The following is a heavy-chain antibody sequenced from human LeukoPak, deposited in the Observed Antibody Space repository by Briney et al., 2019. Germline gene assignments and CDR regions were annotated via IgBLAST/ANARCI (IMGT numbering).Heavy chain of an antibody. CDR2: ISSSGSTI. CDR1: GFTFSSYE. V-gene: IGHV3-48*03. CDR3: ARDYGGSSPFDY. Sequence: GGSLRLSCAASGFTFSSYEMHWVRQAPGKGLEWVSYISSSGSTIYYADSVKGRFTISSDNAKNSLYLQMNSLRAEDTAVYYCARDYGGSSPFDYWGQGTLVTVSS. D-gene: IGHD4-23*01. J-gene: IGHJ4*02.